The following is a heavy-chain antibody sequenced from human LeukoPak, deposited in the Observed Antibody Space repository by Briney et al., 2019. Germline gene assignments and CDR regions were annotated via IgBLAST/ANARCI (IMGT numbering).Heavy chain of an antibody. V-gene: IGHV3-30*03. CDR1: GFTFSSYG. Sequence: PGRSLRLSCAASGFTFSSYGMHWVRQAPGKGLEWVAVISYDGSNKYYADSVKGRFTISRDNSKNTLYLQMNSLRAEDTAVYYCAANGVYSSSWWHYFDYWGQGTLVTVSS. CDR2: ISYDGSNK. CDR3: AANGVYSSSWWHYFDY. J-gene: IGHJ4*02. D-gene: IGHD6-13*01.